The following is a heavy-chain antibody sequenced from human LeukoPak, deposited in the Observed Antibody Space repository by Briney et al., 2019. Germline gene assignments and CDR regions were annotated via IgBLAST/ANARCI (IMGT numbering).Heavy chain of an antibody. CDR2: ISSDGSST. V-gene: IGHV3-74*01. D-gene: IGHD4-17*01. CDR1: GFTFSTYW. CDR3: ARDYGEGGYYFDY. Sequence: GGSLRLSCAASGFTFSTYWMHWVRQAPGKGLVWLSRISSDGSSTNYADSVKGRFTISRDNAKNTLYLQMNSLRAEDAAVYYCARDYGEGGYYFDYWGQGTLVTVSS. J-gene: IGHJ4*02.